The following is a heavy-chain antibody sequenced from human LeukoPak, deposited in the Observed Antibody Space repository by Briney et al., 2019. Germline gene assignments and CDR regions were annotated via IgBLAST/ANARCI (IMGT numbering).Heavy chain of an antibody. D-gene: IGHD3-3*02. CDR3: ARVGDHFHWNLDL. CDR1: GFTASTYY. V-gene: IGHV3-53*01. J-gene: IGHJ2*01. CDR2: IYSGGTT. Sequence: GGSLRLSCAASGFTASTYYMNWVRQAPGKGLEWVSIIYSGGTTYYADSVKGRFTISRDTSKNTSSLQMNSLRAEDTAVYFCARVGDHFHWNLDLWGRGTLVTVSS.